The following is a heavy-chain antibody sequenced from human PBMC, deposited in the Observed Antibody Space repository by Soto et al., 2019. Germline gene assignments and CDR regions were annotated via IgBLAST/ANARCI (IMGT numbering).Heavy chain of an antibody. J-gene: IGHJ6*02. D-gene: IGHD2-2*01. CDR2: IYHSERT. CDR3: ARVVGGYYYGMDV. V-gene: IGHV4-4*02. Sequence: QVQLQESGPGLVKPSGTLSLTCAVSGGSISSSNWWRWVRQPPGKGLEWFGEIYHSERTNYNQSLKSRVTIAVDKAKTQCSLKLSSVTAADTAVYYCARVVGGYYYGMDVWGQGTTVTVSS. CDR1: GGSISSSNW.